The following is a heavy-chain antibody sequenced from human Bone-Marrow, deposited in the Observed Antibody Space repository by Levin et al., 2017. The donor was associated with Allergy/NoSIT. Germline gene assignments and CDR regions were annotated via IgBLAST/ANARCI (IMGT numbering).Heavy chain of an antibody. D-gene: IGHD4-17*01. J-gene: IGHJ4*02. CDR3: ARHSWGTVTALDY. Sequence: ASETLSLTCSVSGGSISENTYYWDWIRQSPGKGLEWIGAIYYSGNTYYTPSLKSRLTMSVDTSKNQFFLRLTSLTAADTAMYYCARHSWGTVTALDYWGQGILVTVSS. CDR2: IYYSGNT. V-gene: IGHV4-39*01. CDR1: GGSISENTYY.